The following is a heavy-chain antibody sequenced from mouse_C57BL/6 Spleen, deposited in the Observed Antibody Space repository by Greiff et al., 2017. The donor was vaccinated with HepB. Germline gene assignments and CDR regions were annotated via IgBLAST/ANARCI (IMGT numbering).Heavy chain of an antibody. Sequence: VQLQQSGPELVKPGASVKISCKASGYTFTDYYMNWVKQSHGKSLEWIGDINPNNGGTSYNQKFKGKATLTVDKSSSTAYMELRSLTSEDSAVYYCASYYSNHWNFDVWGTGTTVTVSS. V-gene: IGHV1-26*01. CDR3: ASYYSNHWNFDV. J-gene: IGHJ1*03. D-gene: IGHD2-5*01. CDR2: INPNNGGT. CDR1: GYTFTDYY.